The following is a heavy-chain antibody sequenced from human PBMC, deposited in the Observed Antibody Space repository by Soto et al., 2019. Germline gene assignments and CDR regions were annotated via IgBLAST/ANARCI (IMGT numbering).Heavy chain of an antibody. Sequence: QVQLVESGGGVVQPGRSLRLSCAASGFTFSRYGMHWVRQAPGKGLEWVAVIWYDGSNKYYADSVKGRFTISRDNSKNTLYLQMNTLRAEDTAVYYCSIGGRGSSSFDYWGQGTLVTVSS. D-gene: IGHD6-6*01. CDR1: GFTFSRYG. J-gene: IGHJ4*02. V-gene: IGHV3-33*01. CDR2: IWYDGSNK. CDR3: SIGGRGSSSFDY.